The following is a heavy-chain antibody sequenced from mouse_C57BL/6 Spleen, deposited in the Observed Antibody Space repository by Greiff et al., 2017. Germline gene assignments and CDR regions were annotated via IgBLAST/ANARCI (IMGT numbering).Heavy chain of an antibody. CDR3: AREGGRWVPGDY. CDR1: GYAFTNYL. D-gene: IGHD1-1*02. CDR2: INPGSGGT. J-gene: IGHJ4*01. Sequence: QVQLKQSGAELVRPGTSVKVSCKASGYAFTNYLIEWVKQRPGQGLEWIGVINPGSGGTNYNEKFKGKATLTADKSSSTAYMQLSSLTSEDSAVYVCAREGGRWVPGDYWGQGTSVTVSS. V-gene: IGHV1-54*01.